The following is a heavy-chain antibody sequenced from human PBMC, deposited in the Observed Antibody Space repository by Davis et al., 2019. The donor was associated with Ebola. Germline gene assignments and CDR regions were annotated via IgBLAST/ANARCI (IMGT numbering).Heavy chain of an antibody. V-gene: IGHV3-73*01. D-gene: IGHD2-21*02. Sequence: GESLKISCAASGFTFSGSDMHWVRQASGKGLEWVGRIRSKANSYATAYAASVKGRFTISRDDSKNTAYLQMNSLKTEDTAVYYCSSSDTYGVDYWGQGTLVTVSS. CDR3: SSSDTYGVDY. J-gene: IGHJ4*02. CDR2: IRSKANSYAT. CDR1: GFTFSGSD.